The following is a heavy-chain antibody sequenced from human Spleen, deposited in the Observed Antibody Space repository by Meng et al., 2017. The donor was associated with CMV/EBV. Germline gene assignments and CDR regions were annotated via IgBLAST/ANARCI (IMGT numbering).Heavy chain of an antibody. D-gene: IGHD2-2*01. CDR1: GFTFSNYN. CDR2: ISDGSKTI. V-gene: IGHV3-48*04. Sequence: GESLKISCAASGFTFSNYNMNWVRQAPGKGLEWVSYISDGSKTIYYADSVKGRFTISRDNAKNSLYLQLNILRAEDTAVYFCASYCSSRSCYVLRTFDYWGQGTLVTVSS. CDR3: ASYCSSRSCYVLRTFDY. J-gene: IGHJ4*02.